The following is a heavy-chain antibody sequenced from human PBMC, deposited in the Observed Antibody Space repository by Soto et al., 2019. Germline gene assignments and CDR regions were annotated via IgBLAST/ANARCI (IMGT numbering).Heavy chain of an antibody. CDR1: GGSISSGGYY. D-gene: IGHD4-17*01. CDR2: IYYSGST. CDR3: ARALTTVTLFDP. V-gene: IGHV4-31*03. Sequence: QVQLQESGPGLVKPSQTLSLTCTVSGGSISSGGYYWSWIRQHPGKGLEWIGYIYYSGSTYYNPSLKRRGTLSVDTSKNQFSLKLSSVTAADTAVYYCARALTTVTLFDPWGQGTLVTVSS. J-gene: IGHJ5*02.